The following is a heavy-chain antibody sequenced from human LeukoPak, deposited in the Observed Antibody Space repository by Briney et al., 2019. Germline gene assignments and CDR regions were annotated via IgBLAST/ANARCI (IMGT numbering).Heavy chain of an antibody. V-gene: IGHV1-18*01. CDR2: ISAYNGNT. CDR3: AREVQQLGFDY. D-gene: IGHD6-13*01. J-gene: IGHJ4*02. CDR1: GYTFTSYG. Sequence: ASVKVSCKASGYTFTSYGISWVRQAPGQGLEWMGWISAYNGNTNYAQKLQGRVTMTADTSTSTVYMELSSLRSEDTAVYYCAREVQQLGFDYWGQGTLVTVSS.